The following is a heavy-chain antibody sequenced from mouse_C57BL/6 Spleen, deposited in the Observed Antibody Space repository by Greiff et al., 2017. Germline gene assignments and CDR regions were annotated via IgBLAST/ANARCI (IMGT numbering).Heavy chain of an antibody. CDR1: GYTFTSYW. Sequence: QVQLQQPGAELVMPGASVKLSCKASGYTFTSYWMHWVKQRPGQGLEWIGEIYPSDSNTNYNQKFKGKSTLTVDKSSSTAYMQLSSLTSEDSAVYYCERSGKTAQSLYAKDYWGQGTSVTVSS. J-gene: IGHJ4*01. V-gene: IGHV1-69*01. D-gene: IGHD3-2*02. CDR3: ERSGKTAQSLYAKDY. CDR2: IYPSDSNT.